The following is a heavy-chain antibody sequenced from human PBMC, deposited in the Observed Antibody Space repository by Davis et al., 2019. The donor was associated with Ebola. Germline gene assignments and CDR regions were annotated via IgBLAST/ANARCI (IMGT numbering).Heavy chain of an antibody. Sequence: PGGSLRLSCAASGFTVRSTYMSWVRQAPGKGLEWVATAYTACTTRCTDYADSVKGRFTISRDNSKNTLILQMSSLRAEDTAVYYCVRQYSTVWYHYDYFDYWGQGILVTVSS. CDR1: GFTVRSTY. D-gene: IGHD6-19*01. CDR2: AYTACTTRCT. CDR3: VRQYSTVWYHYDYFDY. V-gene: IGHV3-66*04. J-gene: IGHJ4*02.